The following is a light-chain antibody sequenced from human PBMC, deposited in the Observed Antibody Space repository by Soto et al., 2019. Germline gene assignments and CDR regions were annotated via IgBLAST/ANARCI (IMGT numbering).Light chain of an antibody. Sequence: EIVLTQSPDTLSLSPGERATLSCRASQSVGSNLAWYQQKPGQTPMLLIYGASSRATGMQDRFSGSGSATDFTLTISRLEPEDFAVYYCQQYGSSQNTFGQGTKVEI. CDR2: GAS. V-gene: IGKV3-20*01. J-gene: IGKJ2*01. CDR3: QQYGSSQNT. CDR1: QSVGSN.